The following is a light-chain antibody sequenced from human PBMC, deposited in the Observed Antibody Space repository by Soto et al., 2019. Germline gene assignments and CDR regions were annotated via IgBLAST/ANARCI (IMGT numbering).Light chain of an antibody. J-gene: IGKJ5*01. CDR2: AAS. CDR1: QGLSNF. V-gene: IGKV1-9*01. Sequence: DIQLTQSPSFLSASVGDRVTITCRASQGLSNFLAWYQQKPGKAHKLLIYAASTLQSGVPSRFSGGGSGAEFTLTVSSLQPEDFATYYCQQLYSYPITFGQGTRLEIK. CDR3: QQLYSYPIT.